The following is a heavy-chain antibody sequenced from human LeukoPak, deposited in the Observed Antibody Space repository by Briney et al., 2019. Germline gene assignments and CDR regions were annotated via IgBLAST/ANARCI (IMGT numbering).Heavy chain of an antibody. CDR1: GSTFSSHT. J-gene: IGHJ4*02. D-gene: IGHD6-19*01. Sequence: HPGGSLRLSCAASGSTFSSHTMNWVRQAPGKGLEWVSYISSSSTIYYADSVKGRFTISRDNAKNSLYLQMNSLRAEDTAVYYCARVRSGWYYDYWGQGTLVTVSS. CDR3: ARVRSGWYYDY. V-gene: IGHV3-48*04. CDR2: ISSSSTI.